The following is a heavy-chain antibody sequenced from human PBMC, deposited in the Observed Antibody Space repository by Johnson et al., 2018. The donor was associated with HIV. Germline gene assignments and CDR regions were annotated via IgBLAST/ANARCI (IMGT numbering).Heavy chain of an antibody. Sequence: QVQLVESGGGVVQPGKSVRLSCAASGLNFSDYGFHWVRQAPGKGLEWAAVISFDGSNEYYADSVKGRFTISRDNSNNTLYLEMNSLRVEDTAGYYCVRGRIAIKGVDLRGGALDIWGKGTMVTISS. V-gene: IGHV3-30*04. J-gene: IGHJ3*02. CDR1: GLNFSDYG. CDR2: ISFDGSNE. D-gene: IGHD2-21*01. CDR3: VRGRIAIKGVDLRGGALDI.